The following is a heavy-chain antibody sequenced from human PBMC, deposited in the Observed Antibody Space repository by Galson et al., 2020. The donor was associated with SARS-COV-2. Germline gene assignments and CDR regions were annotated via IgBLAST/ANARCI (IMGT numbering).Heavy chain of an antibody. D-gene: IGHD3-3*01. J-gene: IGHJ6*03. CDR3: ARDPRITIFGVIVSYYYYMDV. Sequence: GGSLRLSCAASGFTFGDYGMSWVRQAPGKGLEWVSSINWNGVRPGYADSVKGRFTISRDNAKNSLYLQMNSLRAEDTALYYCARDPRITIFGVIVSYYYYMDVWGKGTTVTVSS. V-gene: IGHV3-20*04. CDR2: INWNGVRP. CDR1: GFTFGDYG.